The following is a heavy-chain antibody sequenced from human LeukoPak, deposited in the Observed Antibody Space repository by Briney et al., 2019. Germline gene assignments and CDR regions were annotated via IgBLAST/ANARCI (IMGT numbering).Heavy chain of an antibody. D-gene: IGHD3-10*01. V-gene: IGHV4-39*01. CDR1: GGSISSSSYY. CDR3: ARSDGYGLVGI. Sequence: SETLSLTCTASGGSISSSSYYCGWIRQPPGKGLEWIGSIYYTGSTYYNPSLKSRVTISVDTSKNQFSLKLTSVTAADTAVFYCARSDGYGLVGIWGQGTMITVSS. J-gene: IGHJ3*02. CDR2: IYYTGST.